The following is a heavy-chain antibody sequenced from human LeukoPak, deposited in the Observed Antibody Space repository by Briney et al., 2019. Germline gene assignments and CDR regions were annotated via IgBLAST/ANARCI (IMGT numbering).Heavy chain of an antibody. CDR2: MNPNSGNT. V-gene: IGHV1-8*02. CDR1: GYTFTSYD. J-gene: IGHJ5*02. D-gene: IGHD6-6*01. CDR3: AIGKVASRRGSWFDP. Sequence: ASVKVSCKTSGYTFTSYDINWVRQATGQELEWMGWMNPNSGNTGYAQKFQGRVTMTRNTSISTAYMDLSSLTSEDTAVYYCAIGKVASRRGSWFDPWGQGTLVTVSS.